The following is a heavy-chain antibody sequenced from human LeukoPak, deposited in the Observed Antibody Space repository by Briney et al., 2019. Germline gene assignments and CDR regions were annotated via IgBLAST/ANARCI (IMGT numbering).Heavy chain of an antibody. V-gene: IGHV4-59*01. CDR1: GGSISSYY. D-gene: IGHD4-17*01. Sequence: PSETLSLTCTVSGGSISSYYWSWIRQPPGKGLEWIGYIYYSGSTNYNPSPKSRVTISVDTSKNQFSLKLSSVTAADTAVYYCARFYGDYPFYYYYYYGMDVWGQGTTVTVSS. CDR3: ARFYGDYPFYYYYYYGMDV. CDR2: IYYSGST. J-gene: IGHJ6*02.